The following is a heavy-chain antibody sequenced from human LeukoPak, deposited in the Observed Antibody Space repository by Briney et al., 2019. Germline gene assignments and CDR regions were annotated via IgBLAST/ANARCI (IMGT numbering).Heavy chain of an antibody. D-gene: IGHD3-10*01. J-gene: IGHJ3*02. CDR1: GFTFSSYG. V-gene: IGHV3-30*03. CDR2: ISHDGRNN. Sequence: PGGSLRLSCAASGFTFSSYGMHWVRQAPGRGLEWVTVISHDGRNNYYADSVKGRLTISRDNSENTLYLQMNSLRAEDTAVYYCARGAYGSGTYHDFDIWGQGTMVTVSS. CDR3: ARGAYGSGTYHDFDI.